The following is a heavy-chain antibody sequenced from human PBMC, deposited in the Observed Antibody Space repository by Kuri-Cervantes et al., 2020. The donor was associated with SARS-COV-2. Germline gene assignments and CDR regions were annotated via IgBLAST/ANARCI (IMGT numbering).Heavy chain of an antibody. CDR2: ISSSGSTI. D-gene: IGHD3-16*02. Sequence: GGSLTLSCAASGFTFSSYEMNWVRQAPGKGLEWVTYISSSGSTIYYAVSVKGRFTISRDNAKNSLYLQMNSLRAEDTAVYYCARAPTVTLDYWGQGTLVTVSS. J-gene: IGHJ4*02. CDR3: ARAPTVTLDY. CDR1: GFTFSSYE. V-gene: IGHV3-48*03.